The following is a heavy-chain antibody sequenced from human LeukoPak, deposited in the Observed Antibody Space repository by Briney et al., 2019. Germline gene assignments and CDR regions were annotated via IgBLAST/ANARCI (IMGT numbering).Heavy chain of an antibody. Sequence: SETLSLTCTVSGVSIRSYYWSWLRQPPGKGLEWVGYIYYSGSTNYNPSLKSRVTISVDTSKNQFSLKLSSVTAADTAVYYCARGDYYYYYYMDVWGKGTTVTVSS. CDR3: ARGDYYYYYYMDV. J-gene: IGHJ6*03. V-gene: IGHV4-59*01. CDR2: IYYSGST. CDR1: GVSIRSYY.